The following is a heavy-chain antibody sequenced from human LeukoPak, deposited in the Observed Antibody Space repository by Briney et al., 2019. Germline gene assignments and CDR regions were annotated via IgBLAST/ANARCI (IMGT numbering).Heavy chain of an antibody. CDR3: ARRVIDILTGYHLIDY. J-gene: IGHJ4*02. Sequence: SETLSLTCTVSGGSISSSSYYWGWIRQPPGKGLEWIGSIYYSGTTYYNPSLKSRVTISVGTSKNQFSLKLSSVTAADTAVYYCARRVIDILTGYHLIDYWGQGTLVTVSS. CDR1: GGSISSSSYY. V-gene: IGHV4-39*01. CDR2: IYYSGTT. D-gene: IGHD3-9*01.